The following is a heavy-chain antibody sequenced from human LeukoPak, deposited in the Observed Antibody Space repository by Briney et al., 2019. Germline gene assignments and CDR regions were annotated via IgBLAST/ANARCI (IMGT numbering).Heavy chain of an antibody. J-gene: IGHJ3*02. D-gene: IGHD3-22*01. CDR1: GGSISSSSYY. CDR3: ATNDRGYYYDSSGYYVAAFDI. Sequence: SETLSLTCTVSGGSISSSSYYWGWIRQPPGKGLEWIGSIYYSGSTYYNPSLKSRVTISVDTSKNQFSLKLSSVTAADTAVYYCATNDRGYYYDSSGYYVAAFDIWGQGTMVTVSS. CDR2: IYYSGST. V-gene: IGHV4-39*01.